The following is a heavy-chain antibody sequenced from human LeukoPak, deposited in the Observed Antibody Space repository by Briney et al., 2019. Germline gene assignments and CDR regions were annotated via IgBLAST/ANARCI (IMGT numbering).Heavy chain of an antibody. CDR2: INHSGST. CDR1: GGSFSGYY. J-gene: IGHJ4*02. V-gene: IGHV4-34*01. D-gene: IGHD6-13*01. Sequence: PSETLSLTCAVYGGSFSGYYWSWIRQPPGKGLEWIGEINHSGSTNYNPSLKSRVTISVDTSKNQFSLKLSSVTAADTAVHYCARGGLRIAAAGTFDYWGQGTLVTVSS. CDR3: ARGGLRIAAAGTFDY.